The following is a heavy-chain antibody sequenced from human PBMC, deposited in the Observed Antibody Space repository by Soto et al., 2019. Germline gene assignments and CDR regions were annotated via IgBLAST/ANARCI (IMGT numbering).Heavy chain of an antibody. CDR2: ISGSGGST. D-gene: IGHD5-12*01. CDR1: GFTFSSYA. Sequence: EVQLLESGGGLVQPGGSLRLSCAASGFTFSSYAMSWVRQAPGKGLEWVSAISGSGGSTYYADSVKGRFTISRDNSKNTLYLQMNSLRAEDTAVYYCAKAYHRSGYDYYYYYMDVWGKGTTVTVSS. CDR3: AKAYHRSGYDYYYYYMDV. V-gene: IGHV3-23*01. J-gene: IGHJ6*03.